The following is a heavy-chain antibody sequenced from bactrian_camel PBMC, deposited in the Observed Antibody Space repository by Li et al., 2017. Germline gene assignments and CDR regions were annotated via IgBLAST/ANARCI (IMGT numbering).Heavy chain of an antibody. J-gene: IGHJ3*01. Sequence: QVQLVESGGGSVQAGGSLRLSCAASGDTANTASRCMGWFRQAPGKEREGVAAIDSDGASIYLDSMKGRFTISRDNAKNIMYLQMNSLQPVDTAKYTCAAVPTGDTFCTAGVSGYTGWSQGTQVTVS. V-gene: IGHV3S53*01. CDR3: AAVPTGDTFCTAGVSGYTG. D-gene: IGHD5*01. CDR1: GDTANTASRC. CDR2: IDSDGAS.